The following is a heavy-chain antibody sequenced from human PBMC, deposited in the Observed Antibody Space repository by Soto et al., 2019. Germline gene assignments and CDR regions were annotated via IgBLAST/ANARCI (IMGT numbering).Heavy chain of an antibody. Sequence: GGSLRLSCSVSGFTFSNYAMHWVRQAPGKGLEYVSGITSDGDSTWHADSVKDRFTISRDNSKNTLFLQMSSLRVEDTAIYFCVKGNQLLRYYFEFWGPGTLVTVYS. V-gene: IGHV3-64D*06. D-gene: IGHD2-15*01. CDR3: VKGNQLLRYYFEF. CDR1: GFTFSNYA. CDR2: ITSDGDST. J-gene: IGHJ4*01.